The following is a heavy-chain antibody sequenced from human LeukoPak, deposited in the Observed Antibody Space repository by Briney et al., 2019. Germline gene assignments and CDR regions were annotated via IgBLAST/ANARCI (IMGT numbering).Heavy chain of an antibody. CDR3: ARSSSGWYRALDY. CDR2: ISYDGSNK. V-gene: IGHV3-30-3*01. Sequence: SCKASGGTFSSYAMHWVRQAPGKGLEWVAVISYDGSNKYYADSVKGRFTISRDNSKNTLYLQMNSLRAEDTAVYYCARSSSGWYRALDYWGQGTLVTVSS. J-gene: IGHJ4*02. D-gene: IGHD6-19*01. CDR1: GGTFSSYA.